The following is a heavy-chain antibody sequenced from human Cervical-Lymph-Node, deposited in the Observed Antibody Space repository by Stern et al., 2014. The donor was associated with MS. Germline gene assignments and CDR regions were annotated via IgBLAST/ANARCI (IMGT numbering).Heavy chain of an antibody. CDR3: AKDPRIYDSSGYLDA. Sequence: QVQLVESGGGVVQPGRSLRLSCAASGFTFSLYDMHWVRQAPGQGLEWVAVISYDGDNKFYTDSVKGRFTISRDSSKSTLYLQLNSLRPEDTAIYYCAKDPRIYDSSGYLDAWGQGTLVTVSS. CDR1: GFTFSLYD. D-gene: IGHD3-22*01. V-gene: IGHV3-30*18. CDR2: ISYDGDNK. J-gene: IGHJ5*02.